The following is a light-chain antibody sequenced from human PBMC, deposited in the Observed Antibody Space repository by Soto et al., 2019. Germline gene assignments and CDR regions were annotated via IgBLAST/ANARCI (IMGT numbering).Light chain of an antibody. Sequence: GDRVTITCRSSQSISSYLNWYQQKPGKAPKLLIYAASSLQSGVPSRFSGSGSGTDFTLTISSLQPEDFATYYCQQSYSTPRTFGQGTKVDIK. V-gene: IGKV1-39*01. CDR1: QSISSY. CDR3: QQSYSTPRT. J-gene: IGKJ1*01. CDR2: AAS.